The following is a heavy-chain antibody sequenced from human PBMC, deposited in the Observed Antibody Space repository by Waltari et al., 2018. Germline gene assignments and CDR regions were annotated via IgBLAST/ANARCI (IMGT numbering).Heavy chain of an antibody. CDR1: GGSISSSSYY. V-gene: IGHV4-39*02. D-gene: IGHD2-21*02. Sequence: QLQLQESGPGLVKPSETLSLTCTVSGGSISSSSYYWGWIRQPPGKGLEWIGSIYYSGGTYNNPSLKSRVTISVDTSKNQFSLKLSSVTAADTAVYYCARDGEPKWGGVTDNPRMNDYWGQGTLVTVSS. J-gene: IGHJ4*02. CDR2: IYYSGGT. CDR3: ARDGEPKWGGVTDNPRMNDY.